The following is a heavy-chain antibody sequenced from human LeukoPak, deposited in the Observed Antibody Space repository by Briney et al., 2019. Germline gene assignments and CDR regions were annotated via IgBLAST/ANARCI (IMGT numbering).Heavy chain of an antibody. CDR2: IGSDSGNT. CDR1: GFTFSDYS. J-gene: IGHJ4*02. Sequence: PGGSLRLSCAASGFTFSDYSMNWVRQAPGKGLEWVSYIGSDSGNTNYADSAKGRFTISRDNAKNSLYLQMNSLRVEDTALYYFAREYKYSFDNWGQGTLVTVSS. V-gene: IGHV3-48*04. D-gene: IGHD1-1*01. CDR3: AREYKYSFDN.